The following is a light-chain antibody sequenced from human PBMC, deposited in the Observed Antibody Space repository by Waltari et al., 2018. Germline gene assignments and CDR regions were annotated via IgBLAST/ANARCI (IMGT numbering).Light chain of an antibody. V-gene: IGLV1-40*03. J-gene: IGLJ6*01. CDR2: KNN. CDR3: QSYDNKLKV. Sequence: QSVLTQPPSVSGAPGQTVTISCTGAFSNIGAGHAVHWYQRLPGAAPKRLMHKNNNRPSGVPARFSGSRSGASASLIIAGLQSEDEADYYCQSYDNKLKVFGSGTKVNVL. CDR1: FSNIGAGHA.